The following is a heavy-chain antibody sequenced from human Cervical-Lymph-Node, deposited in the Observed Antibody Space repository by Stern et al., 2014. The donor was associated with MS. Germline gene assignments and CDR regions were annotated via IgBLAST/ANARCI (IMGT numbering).Heavy chain of an antibody. J-gene: IGHJ5*02. Sequence: VQLVESGTEVKKPGSSVKVSCKASGGSFSYLAISWVRQAPGQGLEWMGEIIRISATPNHAQKFQGIVTISADETTSTVYMELRKLRSDATAVYYCARDGTPVFVSGIWFDPWGQGTLVTVSS. CDR1: GGSFSYLA. D-gene: IGHD3-10*01. CDR2: IIRISATP. CDR3: ARDGTPVFVSGIWFDP. V-gene: IGHV1-69*01.